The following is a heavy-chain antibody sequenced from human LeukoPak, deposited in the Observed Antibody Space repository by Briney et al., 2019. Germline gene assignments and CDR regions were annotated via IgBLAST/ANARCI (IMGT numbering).Heavy chain of an antibody. D-gene: IGHD3-10*01. V-gene: IGHV1-18*01. CDR3: AREGSSGSGSSIPPFDY. CDR1: GYSFTSHG. Sequence: GASVKVSCKASGYSFTSHGISWVRQAPGQGLEWMGWISAYNGNTNYAQSLQARVTMTTDTSTSTVYMELRSLRSDDTAVYYCAREGSSGSGSSIPPFDYWGQGTLVTVSS. CDR2: ISAYNGNT. J-gene: IGHJ4*02.